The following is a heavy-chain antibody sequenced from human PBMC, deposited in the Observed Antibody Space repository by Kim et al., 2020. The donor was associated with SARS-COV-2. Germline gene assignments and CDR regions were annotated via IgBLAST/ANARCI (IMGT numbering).Heavy chain of an antibody. CDR1: GFTFSSYS. Sequence: GGSLRLSCAASGFTFSSYSMNWVRQAPGKGLEWVSSISSSSSYIYYADSVKGRFTISRDNAKNSLYLQMNSLRAEDTAVYYCARARSGYYRGVWAFDIWGQGTMVTVSS. CDR3: ARARSGYYRGVWAFDI. J-gene: IGHJ3*02. D-gene: IGHD3-22*01. CDR2: ISSSSSYI. V-gene: IGHV3-21*01.